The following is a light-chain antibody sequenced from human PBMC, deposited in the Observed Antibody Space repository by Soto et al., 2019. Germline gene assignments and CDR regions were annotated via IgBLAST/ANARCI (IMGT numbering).Light chain of an antibody. V-gene: IGLV3-1*01. CDR1: KLGGKY. J-gene: IGLJ1*01. Sequence: SYELTQAPSVSVSPGQTASITGSGDKLGGKYVPWYQQKPGQSPVLVIYQDRKRPSGSPERFSGSSSGNTATLTISGTLAIDEADYYCQAWDSSTPRVFGSGTKLTVL. CDR3: QAWDSSTPRV. CDR2: QDR.